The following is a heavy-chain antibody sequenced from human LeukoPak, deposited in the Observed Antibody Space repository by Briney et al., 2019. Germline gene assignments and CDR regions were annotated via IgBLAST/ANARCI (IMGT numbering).Heavy chain of an antibody. CDR3: ASGDTSVIPINY. CDR2: IKEDGTEK. Sequence: GGSLRPSCAASGFTFSSYWMTWVRQAPGKGLEWVANIKEDGTEKYYVDSVKGRFTISRDNAKNSLYLQMNSLRAEDTAVYYCASGDTSVIPINYWGQGTLVTVSP. V-gene: IGHV3-7*01. CDR1: GFTFSSYW. J-gene: IGHJ4*02. D-gene: IGHD5-18*01.